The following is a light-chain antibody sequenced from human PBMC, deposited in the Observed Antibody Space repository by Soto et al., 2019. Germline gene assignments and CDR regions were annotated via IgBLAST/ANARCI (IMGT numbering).Light chain of an antibody. CDR3: QHLSYYPRP. V-gene: IGKV1-9*01. CDR1: QDVSSY. Sequence: IQMTQSPSSLSATVGDRVTITCRASQDVSSYLVWDQQKPGKAPELLIYAASTLQSRVPLRFSGSGSGTEFTLTISSLQPEDFATYYCQHLSYYPRPFGQGTKLEIK. CDR2: AAS. J-gene: IGKJ2*01.